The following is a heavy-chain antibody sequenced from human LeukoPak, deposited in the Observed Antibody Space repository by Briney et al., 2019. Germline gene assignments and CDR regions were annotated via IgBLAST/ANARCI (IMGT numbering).Heavy chain of an antibody. J-gene: IGHJ4*02. D-gene: IGHD3-22*01. CDR2: INPNSGGT. Sequence: ASVKVSCKASGYTFTSYDINWVRQAPGQGLEWMGWINPNSGGTNYAQKFQGRVTMTRGTSISTAYMELSRLRSDDTAVYYCARPGDSSGSYFDYWGQGTLVTVSS. CDR3: ARPGDSSGSYFDY. V-gene: IGHV1-2*02. CDR1: GYTFTSYD.